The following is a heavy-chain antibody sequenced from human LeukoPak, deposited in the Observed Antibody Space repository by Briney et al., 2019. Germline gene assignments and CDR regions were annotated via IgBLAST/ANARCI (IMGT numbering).Heavy chain of an antibody. CDR1: GGTFSSYA. Sequence: ASVKVSCKASGGTFSSYAISWVRQAPGQGLEWMGIINPSGGSTSYAQKFQGRVTMTRDTSTSTVYMELSSLRSEDTAVYYCARDLPVTISDYYGMDVWGQGTTVTVSS. V-gene: IGHV1-46*01. J-gene: IGHJ6*02. CDR2: INPSGGST. D-gene: IGHD3-3*01. CDR3: ARDLPVTISDYYGMDV.